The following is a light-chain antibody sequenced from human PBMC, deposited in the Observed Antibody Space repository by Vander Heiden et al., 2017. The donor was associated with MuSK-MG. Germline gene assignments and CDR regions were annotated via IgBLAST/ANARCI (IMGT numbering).Light chain of an antibody. CDR2: GAS. Sequence: EIVMTQSPATLSVSPGERATLSCRASQSVSSNLSWYQQKPAQAPSLLIFGASTRATGIPARFSGSGSGTEFTLTISSLQSEDFSVYYCQQYNNWPPFTFGQGTRLEIK. V-gene: IGKV3-15*01. CDR3: QQYNNWPPFT. CDR1: QSVSSN. J-gene: IGKJ5*01.